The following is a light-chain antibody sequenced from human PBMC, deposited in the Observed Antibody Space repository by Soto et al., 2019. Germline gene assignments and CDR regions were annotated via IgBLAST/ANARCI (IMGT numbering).Light chain of an antibody. J-gene: IGKJ1*01. Sequence: EIVLTQSPGTLSLSPGERATLSCRDSLIVNSNYLAWYQQKPGQAPRLLIYGASSRATGIPDRFSGSGSGTDFTLTISKLEPEDIAVYYCPQYGGSPRTFGRGTKVEIK. CDR1: LIVNSNY. V-gene: IGKV3-20*01. CDR3: PQYGGSPRT. CDR2: GAS.